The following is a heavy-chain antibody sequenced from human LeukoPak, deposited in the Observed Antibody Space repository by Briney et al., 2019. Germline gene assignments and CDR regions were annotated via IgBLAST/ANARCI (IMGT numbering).Heavy chain of an antibody. V-gene: IGHV3-21*01. CDR2: ISSSSSYI. CDR1: GFTFSSFS. Sequence: PGGSLRLSRAASGFTFSSFSMNSVPQAPGKGLEWVSSISSSSSYIYYADSVKGRFTISRDNAKNSLYLQMNSLRAEDTAVYYCARDRAFDYWGQGTLVTVSS. CDR3: ARDRAFDY. J-gene: IGHJ4*02. D-gene: IGHD3-10*01.